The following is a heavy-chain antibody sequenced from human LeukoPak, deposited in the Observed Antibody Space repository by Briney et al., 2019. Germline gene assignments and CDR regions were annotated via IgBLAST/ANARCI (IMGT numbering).Heavy chain of an antibody. Sequence: PSETLSLTCTVSGGSISSYYWSWIRQPAGKGLERIGRIYTSGSTNYNPSLKSRVTMSVDTSKNQFSLKLSSVTAADTAVYYCARESAYSGSYYRYYYYGMDVWGQGTTVTVSS. CDR1: GGSISSYY. V-gene: IGHV4-4*07. CDR3: ARESAYSGSYYRYYYYGMDV. J-gene: IGHJ6*02. CDR2: IYTSGST. D-gene: IGHD1-26*01.